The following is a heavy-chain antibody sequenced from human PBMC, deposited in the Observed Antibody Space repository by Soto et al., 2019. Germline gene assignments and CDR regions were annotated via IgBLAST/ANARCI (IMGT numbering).Heavy chain of an antibody. CDR2: INHSGST. CDR1: GGSFSGYY. Sequence: QVQLQQWGAGLLKPSETLSLTCAVYGGSFSGYYWSWIRQPPGKGLEWIGEINHSGSTNYNPSLKSRVTISVDTSKNQFSLKLSSVTAADTAVYHCARTCIAVAGDAFDIWGQGTMVTVSS. D-gene: IGHD6-19*01. V-gene: IGHV4-34*01. CDR3: ARTCIAVAGDAFDI. J-gene: IGHJ3*02.